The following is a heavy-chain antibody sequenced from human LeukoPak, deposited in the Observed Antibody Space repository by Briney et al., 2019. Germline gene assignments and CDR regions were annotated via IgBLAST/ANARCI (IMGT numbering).Heavy chain of an antibody. V-gene: IGHV4-59*08. J-gene: IGHJ3*02. CDR1: GGSMRCNY. D-gene: IGHD6-19*01. CDR2: IYYSGIT. CDR3: ARALDGTLVFDAFDI. Sequence: SETLSLTCTVSGGSMRCNYWSLTRQPPGKGLERIGNIYYSGITNYNPSLKSRVTISIDPSKNQFSLKLSSVTAADTAVYYCARALDGTLVFDAFDIWGQGTMVTVSS.